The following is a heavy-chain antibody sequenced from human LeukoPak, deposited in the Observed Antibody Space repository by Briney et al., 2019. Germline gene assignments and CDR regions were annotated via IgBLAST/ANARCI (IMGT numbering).Heavy chain of an antibody. D-gene: IGHD3-16*01. Sequence: PGGSLRLSCATSGFSFSSYAMSWVRQAPGKGLEWVSAMSSSDDGRYYAASVRGRFTISRDTSRSTLYLQMNSLRAEDTAVYYCARVSLVGLCGVWGKGTTVTVSS. J-gene: IGHJ6*04. CDR2: MSSSDDGR. V-gene: IGHV3-23*01. CDR3: ARVSLVGLCGV. CDR1: GFSFSSYA.